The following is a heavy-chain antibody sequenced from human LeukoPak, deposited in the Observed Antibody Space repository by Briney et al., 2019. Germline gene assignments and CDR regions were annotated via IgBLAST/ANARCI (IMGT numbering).Heavy chain of an antibody. V-gene: IGHV1-2*02. J-gene: IGHJ4*02. D-gene: IGHD5-12*01. Sequence: ASVKVSCKASGYTFVGYCLHWVQQAPGQGLEWMAWIDPYTGNTHYAQKFQGRITGTRDTSVSTTYMELSWLTSDDTARYYCAREYSASEHWGQGTLVTVSS. CDR2: IDPYTGNT. CDR3: AREYSASEH. CDR1: GYTFVGYC.